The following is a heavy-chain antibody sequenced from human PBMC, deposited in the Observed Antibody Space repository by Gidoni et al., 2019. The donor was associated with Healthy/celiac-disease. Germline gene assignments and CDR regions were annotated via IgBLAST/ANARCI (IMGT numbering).Heavy chain of an antibody. CDR1: GGTFSSYT. D-gene: IGHD4-17*01. CDR2: IIPILGIA. CDR3: AREDYPKAGYGMDV. V-gene: IGHV1-69*08. J-gene: IGHJ6*02. Sequence: QVQLVQSGAEVKKPGSAVKVSCKDSGGTFSSYTISWVRQAPGQGLEWMGRIIPILGIANYAQKFQGRVTITADKSTSTAYMELSSLRSEDTAVYYCAREDYPKAGYGMDVWGQGTTVTVSS.